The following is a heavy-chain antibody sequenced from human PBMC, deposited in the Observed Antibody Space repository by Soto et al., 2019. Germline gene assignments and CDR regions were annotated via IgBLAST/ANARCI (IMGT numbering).Heavy chain of an antibody. V-gene: IGHV4-61*01. J-gene: IGHJ4*02. D-gene: IGHD3-10*01. CDR3: ARGAMVRGVITVYFEY. CDR2: IYYSGST. Sequence: SETLSLTCTVSGGSVSSGSYYWSWIRQPPGKGLEWIGYIYYSGSTNYNPSLKSRVTISVDTSKNQFSLKLSSVTAADTAVYYCARGAMVRGVITVYFEYWGQGTLVTVS. CDR1: GGSVSSGSYY.